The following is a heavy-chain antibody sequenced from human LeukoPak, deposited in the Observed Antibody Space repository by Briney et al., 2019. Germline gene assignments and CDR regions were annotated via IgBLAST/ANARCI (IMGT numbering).Heavy chain of an antibody. V-gene: IGHV4-34*01. J-gene: IGHJ6*02. CDR1: GGSFSGYY. Sequence: KPSETLSLTCAVYGGSFSGYYWSWIRQPPGKGLEWIGEINHSGSTNYNPSLKSRVTISVDTSKDQFSLKLSSVTAADTAVYYCARQGYSSSWQIYYYYGMDVWGQGTTVTVSS. CDR2: INHSGST. D-gene: IGHD6-13*01. CDR3: ARQGYSSSWQIYYYYGMDV.